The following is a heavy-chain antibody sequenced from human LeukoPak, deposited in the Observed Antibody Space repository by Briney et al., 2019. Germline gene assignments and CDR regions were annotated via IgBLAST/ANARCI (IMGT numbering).Heavy chain of an antibody. CDR3: ARGLDFYGMDV. CDR2: IYYSGST. V-gene: IGHV4-59*01. J-gene: IGHJ6*02. CDR1: GGSISSYY. Sequence: PSETLSLTCTVSGGSISSYYWSWIRQPPGKGLEWIGYIYYSGSTNYNPSLKSRVTISVDTSKNQFSLKLSSVTAADTAVYYCARGLDFYGMDVWGQGTTVTVSS. D-gene: IGHD3/OR15-3a*01.